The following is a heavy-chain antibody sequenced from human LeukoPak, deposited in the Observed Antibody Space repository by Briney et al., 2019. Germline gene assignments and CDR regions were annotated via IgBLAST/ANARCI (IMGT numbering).Heavy chain of an antibody. CDR3: AKGSAAARPYYFDH. CDR2: IYSGGST. V-gene: IGHV3-53*01. J-gene: IGHJ4*02. Sequence: GGSLRLSCAASGFTVSSNYMSWVRQAPGKGLEWVSVIYSGGSTYYADSVKGRFTTSRDNSKNTLYLQMNSLRAEDTAVYYCAKGSAAARPYYFDHWGQGTLVTVSS. CDR1: GFTVSSNY. D-gene: IGHD6-6*01.